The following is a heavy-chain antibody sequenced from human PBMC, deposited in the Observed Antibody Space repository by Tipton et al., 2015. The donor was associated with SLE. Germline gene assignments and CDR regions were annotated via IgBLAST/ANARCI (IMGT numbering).Heavy chain of an antibody. D-gene: IGHD3-22*01. V-gene: IGHV4-38-2*01. J-gene: IGHJ2*01. CDR1: GYSISSGYY. CDR3: ASAVVVNNDWYFDL. CDR2: IYHSGST. Sequence: TLSLTCAVSGYSISSGYYWGWIRQPPGKGLEWIGSIYHSGSTYYNPSHKSRVTISVDTSKNQFSLKRSSVTAADTAVYYCASAVVVNNDWYFDLWGRGTLVTVSS.